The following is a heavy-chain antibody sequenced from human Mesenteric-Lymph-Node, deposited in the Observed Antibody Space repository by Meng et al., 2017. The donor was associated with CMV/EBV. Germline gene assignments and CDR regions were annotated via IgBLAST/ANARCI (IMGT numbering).Heavy chain of an antibody. V-gene: IGHV5-51*01. CDR2: IYPGDSDT. D-gene: IGHD3-10*01. CDR1: YSFTNYW. J-gene: IGHJ4*02. Sequence: YSFTNYWIGWVRQMPGKGLEWMGIIYPGDSDTRYSPSFQGQVTISADKSISTAYLQWSSLKASDTAMYYCARHGLWFGESHETHFDYWGQGTLVTVSS. CDR3: ARHGLWFGESHETHFDY.